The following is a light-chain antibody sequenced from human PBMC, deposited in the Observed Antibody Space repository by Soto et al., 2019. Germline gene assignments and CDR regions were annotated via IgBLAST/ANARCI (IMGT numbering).Light chain of an antibody. Sequence: QSVLTQPPSASGTPGQGVTISCSGSSSNIGSNTVNWYQHLPGTAPKLLIFSNDERPSGVPDRFSGSKSGTSASLAISGLQSDDEADYYCATWDDSLNGVVFGGGTQLTVL. CDR2: SND. CDR3: ATWDDSLNGVV. CDR1: SSNIGSNT. J-gene: IGLJ2*01. V-gene: IGLV1-44*01.